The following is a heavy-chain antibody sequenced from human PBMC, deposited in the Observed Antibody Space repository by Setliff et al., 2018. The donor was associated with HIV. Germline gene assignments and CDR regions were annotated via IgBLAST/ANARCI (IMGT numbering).Heavy chain of an antibody. CDR3: ARGSKLVWGRWFDP. D-gene: IGHD6-6*01. J-gene: IGHJ5*02. V-gene: IGHV4-39*07. Sequence: KPSETLSLTCSVSGGPISSNNYYWGWIRQAPRKRLEWIGEVYDSGSTNYNPSLKSRVTVTVDTSKNQFSLRLNSVTAADTAVYYCARGSKLVWGRWFDPWGQGTRVTVSS. CDR2: VYDSGST. CDR1: GGPISSNNYY.